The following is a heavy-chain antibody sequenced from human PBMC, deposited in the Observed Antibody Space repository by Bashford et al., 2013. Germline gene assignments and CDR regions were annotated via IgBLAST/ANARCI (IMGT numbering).Heavy chain of an antibody. CDR1: GIGLPPPR. V-gene: IGHV5-51*01. CDR3: ATLQRRWGDPDWYFDL. Sequence: ESLRSPVRVLGIGLPPPRIGWVRQMPGKGLEWMGFIYPGDSDTRYSPSFQGQVTISADKSISTAYLQWSSLKASDTAMYYCATLQRRWGDPDWYFDLWGRGTLVTVSS. CDR2: IYPGDSDT. J-gene: IGHJ2*01. D-gene: IGHD3-16*01.